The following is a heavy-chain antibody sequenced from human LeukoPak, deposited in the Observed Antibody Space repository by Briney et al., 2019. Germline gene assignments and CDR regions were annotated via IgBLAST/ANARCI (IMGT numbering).Heavy chain of an antibody. V-gene: IGHV4-61*02. J-gene: IGHJ4*02. CDR1: GGSISSGSYY. CDR2: IYTSGST. D-gene: IGHD2-2*01. Sequence: SETLSLTCTVSGGSISSGSYYWRWIRQPAGKGLEWIGRIYTSGSTNYNPSLKSRVTISVDTSKNQFSLKLSSVTAADTAVYYCARASLIKVVPAAPGYYFDYWGQGTRVTVSS. CDR3: ARASLIKVVPAAPGYYFDY.